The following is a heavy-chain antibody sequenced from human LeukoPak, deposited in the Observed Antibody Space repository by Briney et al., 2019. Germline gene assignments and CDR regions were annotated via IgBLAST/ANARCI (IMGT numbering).Heavy chain of an antibody. V-gene: IGHV4-34*01. Sequence: SETLSLTCAVYGGSFSGYYWSWIRQPPGKALEWIGEINHSGSTNYNPSLKSRVTISVDTSKNQFSLKLSSVTAADTAVYYCARGPGYYDSSGYRYWGQGTLVTVSS. J-gene: IGHJ4*02. CDR1: GGSFSGYY. D-gene: IGHD3-22*01. CDR2: INHSGST. CDR3: ARGPGYYDSSGYRY.